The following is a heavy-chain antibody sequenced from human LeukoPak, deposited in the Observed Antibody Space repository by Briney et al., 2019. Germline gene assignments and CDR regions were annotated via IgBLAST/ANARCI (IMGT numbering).Heavy chain of an antibody. J-gene: IGHJ4*02. CDR1: GGSFSGYY. D-gene: IGHD3-22*01. CDR2: INHSGST. Sequence: PSETLSLTCAVYGGSFSGYYWSWIRQPPGKGLEWIGEINHSGSTNYNPSLKSRVTISVDTSKNQFSLKLSSVTAADTAVYYCARSGGYSRVYPYWGQGTLVTVSS. V-gene: IGHV4-34*01. CDR3: ARSGGYSRVYPY.